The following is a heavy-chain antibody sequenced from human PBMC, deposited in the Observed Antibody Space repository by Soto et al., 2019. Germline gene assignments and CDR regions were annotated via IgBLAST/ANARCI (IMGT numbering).Heavy chain of an antibody. J-gene: IGHJ6*02. Sequence: QVQLVESGGGVVQPGRSLRLSCAASGFTFSSYGMHWVRQAPGKGLEWVAVISYDGSNKYYADSVKGRFTISRDNSKNTLSLQINSLRAEDTAVYYCASLRGYSYGYDYYGMDVWGQGTTVTVSS. CDR2: ISYDGSNK. D-gene: IGHD5-18*01. V-gene: IGHV3-30*03. CDR3: ASLRGYSYGYDYYGMDV. CDR1: GFTFSSYG.